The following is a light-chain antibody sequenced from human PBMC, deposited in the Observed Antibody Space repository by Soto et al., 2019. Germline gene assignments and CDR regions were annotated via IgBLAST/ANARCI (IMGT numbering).Light chain of an antibody. V-gene: IGKV1-39*01. CDR3: QQANSFPLT. J-gene: IGKJ4*01. Sequence: IQLTQYHSSLSASVGNRVTMTCLASQNINNYLNWYQQKPGKAPKLLIHATSGLQSGVPSRFSGSGSGTDFTLTISNLQSEDFATYYCQQANSFPLTFGGGTKVDIK. CDR2: ATS. CDR1: QNINNY.